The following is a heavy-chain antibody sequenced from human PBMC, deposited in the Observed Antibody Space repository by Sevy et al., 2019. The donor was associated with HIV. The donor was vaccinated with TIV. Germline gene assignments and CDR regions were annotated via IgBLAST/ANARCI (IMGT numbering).Heavy chain of an antibody. CDR1: GFTFSDYY. V-gene: IGHV3-7*01. J-gene: IGHJ4*02. Sequence: GGSLRLSCAASGFTFSDYYMGWVRHAPGKGLEWVANINQDGSRKNYVDSVKGRFTISRDNTKNSLFLQMNRLRVDDTGVYYCARELWPGDYWGQGTLVTVSS. D-gene: IGHD2-21*01. CDR2: INQDGSRK. CDR3: ARELWPGDY.